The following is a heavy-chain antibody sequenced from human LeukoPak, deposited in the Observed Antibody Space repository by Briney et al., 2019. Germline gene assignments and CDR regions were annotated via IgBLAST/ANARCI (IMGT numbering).Heavy chain of an antibody. CDR1: GFTVSSNE. CDR3: ARVYDSSGYYDY. CDR2: ISYDGSNK. D-gene: IGHD3-22*01. J-gene: IGHJ4*02. Sequence: PGGSLRLSCAASGFTVSSNEMSWVRQAPGKGLEWVAVISYDGSNKYYADSVKGRFTISRDNSKNTLYLQMNSLRAEDTAVYYCARVYDSSGYYDYWGQGTLVTVSS. V-gene: IGHV3-30*04.